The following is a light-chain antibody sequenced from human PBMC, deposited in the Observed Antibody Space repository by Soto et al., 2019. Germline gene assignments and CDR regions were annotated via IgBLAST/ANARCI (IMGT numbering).Light chain of an antibody. J-gene: IGKJ1*01. Sequence: EIRMTQSPVIMSVSAGESATLSCRASQSVSSHVVWYQQKPGQAPRLLISDSSTRATGIPARFSGSGSGTESTLTISSLQSDDSAIYYCQQFGDWPSFGLGTKVDIK. V-gene: IGKV3-15*01. CDR1: QSVSSH. CDR2: DSS. CDR3: QQFGDWPS.